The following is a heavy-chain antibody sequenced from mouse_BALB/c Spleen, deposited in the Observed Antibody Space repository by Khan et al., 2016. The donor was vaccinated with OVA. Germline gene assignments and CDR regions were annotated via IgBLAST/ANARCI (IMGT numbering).Heavy chain of an antibody. D-gene: IGHD2-3*01. CDR2: IDPFSGDT. J-gene: IGHJ3*01. V-gene: IGHV1S135*01. Sequence: VQLQQSGPELMKPGASVKISCKASGYSFTTYYIHWVLQSHGKSLDWIGYIDPFSGDTTYNQKFKGKATLTVDKSSSTAYIHLNNLTSEDSTVYYCTRHGYFAWFTYWGQGTLVTVSA. CDR3: TRHGYFAWFTY. CDR1: GYSFTTYY.